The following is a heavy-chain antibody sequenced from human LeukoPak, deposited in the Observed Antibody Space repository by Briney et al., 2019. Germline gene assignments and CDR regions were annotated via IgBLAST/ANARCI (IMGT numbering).Heavy chain of an antibody. CDR1: GFTFTNYG. CDR2: ISAGGDRT. D-gene: IGHD5-12*01. CDR3: AKDLYSGVGSGTCDF. V-gene: IGHV3-23*01. Sequence: PGGSLRLSCVASGFTFTNYGMSWVRQAPGKGLEWVSGISAGGDRTYYADSVEGRVTISRDNSKVTLYLQMNSLRAEDTVVYSCAKDLYSGVGSGTCDFCGRGGLVSVSS. J-gene: IGHJ4*02.